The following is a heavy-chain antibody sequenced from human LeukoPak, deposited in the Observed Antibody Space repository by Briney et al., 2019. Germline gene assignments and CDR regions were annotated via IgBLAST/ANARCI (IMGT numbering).Heavy chain of an antibody. CDR1: GYTFTGYY. V-gene: IGHV1-2*02. CDR3: ARGFSRELLGMPTLGY. Sequence: GASVKVSCKASGYTFTGYYMHWVRQAPGQGLEWLGWINPNSGGTNYAQKFQGRVTMTRATSISTAYMELSRLRSDDTAVYYCARGFSRELLGMPTLGYWGQGTLVTVSS. J-gene: IGHJ4*02. D-gene: IGHD1-26*01. CDR2: INPNSGGT.